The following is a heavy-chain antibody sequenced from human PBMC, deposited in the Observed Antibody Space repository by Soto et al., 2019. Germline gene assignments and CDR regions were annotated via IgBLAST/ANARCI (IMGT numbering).Heavy chain of an antibody. J-gene: IGHJ6*03. CDR1: GYSFTSYW. Sequence: PGEALKISGKGSGYSFTSYWIGWVRQKPGKGLEWMGIIYPGDSDTRYSPSFQGQVTISADKSISTAYLQWSSLKASDTAMYYCARQSRALGGIVRYYYYMDVWGKGTTVTVSS. CDR3: ARQSRALGGIVRYYYYMDV. V-gene: IGHV5-51*01. CDR2: IYPGDSDT. D-gene: IGHD2-15*01.